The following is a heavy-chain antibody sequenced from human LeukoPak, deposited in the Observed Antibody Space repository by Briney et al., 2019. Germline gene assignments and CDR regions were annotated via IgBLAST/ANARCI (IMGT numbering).Heavy chain of an antibody. CDR2: IYYSGST. D-gene: IGHD6-6*01. CDR3: ARHSSGMDV. J-gene: IGHJ6*02. CDR1: GGSTSSYY. Sequence: ETLSLTCTVSGGSTSSYYWSWIRQPPGKGLEWIGYIYYSGSTNYNPSLKSRVTISVDTSKNQFSLKLGSVTAADTAVYYCARHSSGMDVWGQGTTVTVSS. V-gene: IGHV4-59*08.